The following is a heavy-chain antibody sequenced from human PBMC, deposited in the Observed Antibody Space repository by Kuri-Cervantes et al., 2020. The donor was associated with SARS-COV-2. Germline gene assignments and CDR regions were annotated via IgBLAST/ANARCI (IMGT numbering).Heavy chain of an antibody. V-gene: IGHV1-8*01. CDR3: ARQGTYGSSGWALEDFDY. Sequence: ASVKVSCKASGYTFTSYDINWVRQATGQGLEWMGWMNPNSGNTGYAQKFQGRVTMTRNTSISTAYMELSSLRSEDTAVYYCARQGTYGSSGWALEDFDYWGQGTLVTVSS. D-gene: IGHD6-19*01. CDR1: GYTFTSYD. CDR2: MNPNSGNT. J-gene: IGHJ4*02.